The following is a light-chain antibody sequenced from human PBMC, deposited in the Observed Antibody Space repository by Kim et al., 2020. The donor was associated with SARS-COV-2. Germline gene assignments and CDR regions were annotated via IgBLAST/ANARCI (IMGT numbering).Light chain of an antibody. J-gene: IGLJ3*02. CDR3: NPRDSSGNHLV. CDR1: SLRSYY. V-gene: IGLV3-19*01. Sequence: SSELTQDPAVSVALGQTVRITCQGDSLRSYYASWYQQKPGQAPVLVIYGKNNRPSGIPDRFSGSSSGKTASLTITGAQAENEADYYCNPRDSSGNHLVFG. CDR2: GKN.